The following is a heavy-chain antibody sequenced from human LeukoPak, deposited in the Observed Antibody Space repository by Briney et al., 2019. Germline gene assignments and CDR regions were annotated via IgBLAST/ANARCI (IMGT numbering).Heavy chain of an antibody. CDR3: ARGSMTTVVTPPGY. Sequence: GGSLRLSCAASGFSFSDYSMNWVRQAPGKGLEWVSFISSYSTYIYYADSLKGRFTISRDNAKNSLYLQMNSLRAEDTAVYYCARGSMTTVVTPPGYWGQGTLVTVSS. D-gene: IGHD4-23*01. CDR2: ISSYSTYI. CDR1: GFSFSDYS. J-gene: IGHJ4*02. V-gene: IGHV3-21*04.